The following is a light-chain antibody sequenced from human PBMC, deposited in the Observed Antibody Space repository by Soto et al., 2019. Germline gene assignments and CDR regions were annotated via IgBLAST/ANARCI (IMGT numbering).Light chain of an antibody. CDR1: SDFVGSFSL. Sequence: QSVLAPPASVSGSPGQWITISCTGNSDFVGSFSLVSWYRQHPGKSPKVLISEGHRRPSGVSDRISGSSSVTTASLPFSGLEADDGADDYCCLYVCATSYVCRSGTTATVL. CDR3: CLYVCATSYV. V-gene: IGLV2-23*01. CDR2: EGH. J-gene: IGLJ1*01.